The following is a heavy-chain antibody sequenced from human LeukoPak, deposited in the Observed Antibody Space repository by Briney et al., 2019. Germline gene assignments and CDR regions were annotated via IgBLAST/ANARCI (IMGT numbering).Heavy chain of an antibody. Sequence: ASVKVSCKASGGTFSSYAISWVRQAPGQGLEWMGGIIPIFGTANYAQKFQGRVTITADESTSTAYMELSSLRSEDTAGYYCARETPMHYYDSSGYVWFDPWGQGTLVTVSS. CDR3: ARETPMHYYDSSGYVWFDP. V-gene: IGHV1-69*01. CDR1: GGTFSSYA. CDR2: IIPIFGTA. D-gene: IGHD3-22*01. J-gene: IGHJ5*02.